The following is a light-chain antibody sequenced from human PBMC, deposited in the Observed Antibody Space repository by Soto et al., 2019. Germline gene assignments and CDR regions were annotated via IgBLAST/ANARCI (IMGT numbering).Light chain of an antibody. J-gene: IGKJ1*01. V-gene: IGKV3-20*01. CDR3: QQYGSSPTWT. CDR2: GAS. Sequence: ESVMTQSPGTLSLSPGERATLSCMASQSVSSNYLAWYQQKPGQAPRLLIYGASTRATGIPDRFSGSGSGTEFTLTISRLESEDSAVYYCQQYGSSPTWTFGQGTKVEIK. CDR1: QSVSSNY.